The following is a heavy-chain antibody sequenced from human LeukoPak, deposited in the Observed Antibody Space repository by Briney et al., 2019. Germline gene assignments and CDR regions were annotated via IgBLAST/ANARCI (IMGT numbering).Heavy chain of an antibody. CDR1: GYSFTSYW. V-gene: IGHV5-51*01. CDR2: IYPGDSDT. CDR3: ARGRGSSGWYPPGDY. Sequence: GESLKISCKGSGYSFTSYWIGWVRQMPGKGLEWMGVIYPGDSDTRYSPSFQGQVTISADKSISTAYLQWSSLKASDTAMYYCARGRGSSGWYPPGDYWGQGTLVTVSS. D-gene: IGHD6-19*01. J-gene: IGHJ4*02.